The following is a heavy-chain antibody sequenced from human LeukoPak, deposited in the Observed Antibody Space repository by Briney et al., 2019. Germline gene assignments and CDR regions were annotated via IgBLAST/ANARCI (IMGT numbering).Heavy chain of an antibody. Sequence: GGSLRLSCAASGFTVSSNYMSWVRQAPGKGLEWVSVIYSGGSTYYADSVKGRFTISRDNAKNSLYLQMNSLRAEDTAVYYCARGNSATRITIFGVVNWFDPWGQGTLVTVSS. J-gene: IGHJ5*02. D-gene: IGHD3-3*01. V-gene: IGHV3-53*01. CDR2: IYSGGST. CDR3: ARGNSATRITIFGVVNWFDP. CDR1: GFTVSSNY.